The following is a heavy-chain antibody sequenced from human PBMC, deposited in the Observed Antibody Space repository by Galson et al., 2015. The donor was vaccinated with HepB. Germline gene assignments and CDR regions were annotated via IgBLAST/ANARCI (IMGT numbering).Heavy chain of an antibody. CDR3: AKAAYCSGGSCYSGWFDP. CDR2: LSYDGSNK. Sequence: SLRLSCAASGFTLSSYGMHWVRQAPGKGLECVAVLSYDGSNKYYADSVNGRLTISRDNSKNILYLQMNSLRAGDTAVYYCAKAAYCSGGSCYSGWFDPWGQGTLVTVSS. J-gene: IGHJ5*02. D-gene: IGHD2-15*01. CDR1: GFTLSSYG. V-gene: IGHV3-30*18.